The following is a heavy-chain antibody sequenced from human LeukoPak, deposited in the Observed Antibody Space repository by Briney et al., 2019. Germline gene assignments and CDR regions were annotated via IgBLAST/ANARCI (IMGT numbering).Heavy chain of an antibody. J-gene: IGHJ4*02. CDR2: ISVSGGST. V-gene: IGHV3-23*01. D-gene: IGHD6-19*01. CDR1: GFTFSSYA. CDR3: AKDVVRSVAVTGFDY. Sequence: GGSLRLSCAASGFTFSSYAMSWVRQAPGKGLEWGSAISVSGGSTSYADSVKGRFTISRDNSKNTLYLQMNRLRAEDTAVYYCAKDVVRSVAVTGFDYWGQGTLVTVSS.